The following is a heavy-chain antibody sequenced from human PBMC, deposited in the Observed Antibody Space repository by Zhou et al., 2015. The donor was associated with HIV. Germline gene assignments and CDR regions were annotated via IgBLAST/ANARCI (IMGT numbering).Heavy chain of an antibody. CDR2: ISAYNGNT. J-gene: IGHJ4*02. V-gene: IGHV1-18*01. D-gene: IGHD3-22*01. Sequence: LVQSGTEVRKPGSSVKVSCKASGGTFSGSDLSWVRQAPGQGLEWMGWISAYNGNTNYAQKLQGRVTMTTDTSTRTAYMELRSLRSEDTAVYYCARLAYYDSSGYVAWYFDYWGQGTLVTVSS. CDR1: GGTFSGSD. CDR3: ARLAYYDSSGYVAWYFDY.